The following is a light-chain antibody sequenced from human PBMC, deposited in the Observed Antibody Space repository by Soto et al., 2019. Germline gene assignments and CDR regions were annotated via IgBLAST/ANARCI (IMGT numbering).Light chain of an antibody. V-gene: IGKV1-9*01. J-gene: IGKJ5*01. CDR3: QRLDNYPIT. Sequence: DIQLTQSPSFLSASVGDRVTITCRASQGISSYLAWYHQKPGKAPKFLIYAASTLQSGVPSRFSGSGSGTEFTLTISSLQPEDFATYYCQRLDNYPITFGHGTRLEMK. CDR2: AAS. CDR1: QGISSY.